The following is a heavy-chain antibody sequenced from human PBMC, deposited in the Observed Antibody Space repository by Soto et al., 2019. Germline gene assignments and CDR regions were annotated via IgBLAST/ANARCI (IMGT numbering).Heavy chain of an antibody. CDR1: GFNFNVYG. CDR2: TGVSGVI. V-gene: IGHV1-3*01. Sequence: QVQLVQSGAEVKQPGASVKVSCKAFGFNFNVYGIHWVRQAPGQRPEWMGWTGVSGVIGLSQKFQGRLTLSRDTSATTAHMELNSLTSEDTAVYYCAKALGSPWRQLKTDYWGQGTLVTVSS. D-gene: IGHD1-1*01. J-gene: IGHJ4*02. CDR3: AKALGSPWRQLKTDY.